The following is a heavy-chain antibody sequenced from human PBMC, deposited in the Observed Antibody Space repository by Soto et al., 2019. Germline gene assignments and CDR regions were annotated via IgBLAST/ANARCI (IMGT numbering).Heavy chain of an antibody. Sequence: GGSLRLSCAASGFSFSSYAMSWVRQAPGKGLEWVSAMSAGGGSTYYGDSVKGRFTISRDNSKNTLFLQMNTLRAEDTAVYYCAKHVIAAGTRWFDPWGQGTLVTVSS. CDR3: AKHVIAAGTRWFDP. J-gene: IGHJ5*02. V-gene: IGHV3-23*01. CDR1: GFSFSSYA. D-gene: IGHD6-25*01. CDR2: MSAGGGST.